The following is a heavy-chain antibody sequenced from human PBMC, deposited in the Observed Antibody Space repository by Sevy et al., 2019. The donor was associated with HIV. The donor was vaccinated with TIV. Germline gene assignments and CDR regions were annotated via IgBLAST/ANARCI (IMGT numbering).Heavy chain of an antibody. CDR2: ISSSSSTI. J-gene: IGHJ6*02. V-gene: IGHV3-48*02. Sequence: GGCLRLSCAASGFTFSSYSMNWVRQAPGKGLEWVSYISSSSSTIYYADSVKGRFTISRDNAKNSLYLQMNSLRDEDTAVYYCATYYDFWSGYYTVLPTYYYYGMDVWGQGTTVTVSS. CDR1: GFTFSSYS. D-gene: IGHD3-3*01. CDR3: ATYYDFWSGYYTVLPTYYYYGMDV.